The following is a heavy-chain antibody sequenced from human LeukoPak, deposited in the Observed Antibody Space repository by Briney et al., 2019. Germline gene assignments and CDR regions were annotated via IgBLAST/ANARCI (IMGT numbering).Heavy chain of an antibody. CDR2: INPNSGDT. D-gene: IGHD3-22*01. V-gene: IGHV1-2*02. CDR1: GYTFTDYY. J-gene: IGHJ4*02. Sequence: ASVKVSCKASGYTFTDYYMHWARQAPGQGLEWMGWINPNSGDTDYARNFQGRVTMTRDTSIDTADMELSRLRSDDTAVYYCARGRALLDNSGYSVDYWGQGTLVTVSS. CDR3: ARGRALLDNSGYSVDY.